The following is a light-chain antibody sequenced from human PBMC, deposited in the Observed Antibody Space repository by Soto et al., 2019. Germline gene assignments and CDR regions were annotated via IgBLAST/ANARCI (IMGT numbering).Light chain of an antibody. CDR2: GAS. CDR3: QQYGSSGT. J-gene: IGKJ1*01. CDR1: QSVSNNY. Sequence: SLLTPYPSTLSLAPGESAPLSCRASQSVSNNYLAWYQQKPGQAPRLLIYGASNRATGIPDRFSGSGSGTDFALTISRLEPEDFAVYYCQQYGSSGTFGQRTKVVIK. V-gene: IGKV3-20*01.